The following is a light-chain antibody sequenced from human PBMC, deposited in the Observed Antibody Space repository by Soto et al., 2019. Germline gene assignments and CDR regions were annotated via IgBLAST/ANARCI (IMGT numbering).Light chain of an antibody. J-gene: IGKJ4*01. CDR2: AAS. V-gene: IGKV3-15*01. CDR3: QYYNNWLAT. Sequence: MTQSPSSLSASVGDRVNITCRASQGISNTLAWYQQKPGQAPRLLIYAASTRATGVSARFSGSGSGTEFTLTISSLQSEDFTIYYCQYYNNWLATFGGGTKVDIK. CDR1: QGISNT.